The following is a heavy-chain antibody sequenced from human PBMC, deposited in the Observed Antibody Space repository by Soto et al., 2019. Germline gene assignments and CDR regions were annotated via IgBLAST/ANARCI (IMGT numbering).Heavy chain of an antibody. Sequence: GGSLRLSCAASGFTVSSNYMSWVRQAPGKGLEWVSVIYSGVSTYYADSVKGRFTISRDNSKNTLYLQMNSLRAEDTAVYYCARDFITGTNYGMDVWGQGTTVTVSS. D-gene: IGHD1-20*01. CDR2: IYSGVST. CDR1: GFTVSSNY. J-gene: IGHJ6*02. CDR3: ARDFITGTNYGMDV. V-gene: IGHV3-66*01.